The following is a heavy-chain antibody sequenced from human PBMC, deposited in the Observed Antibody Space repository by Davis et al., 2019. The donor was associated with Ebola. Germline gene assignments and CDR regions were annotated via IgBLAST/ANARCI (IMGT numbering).Heavy chain of an antibody. CDR2: IHYSGST. CDR1: GASITSYY. CDR3: ARLVALYDNSGYAYSDY. D-gene: IGHD3-22*01. Sequence: SETLSLTCTVSGASITSYYWSWIRQPPGKGLEWIGYIHYSGSTNLNPSLKSRLTISTDTSNSQFSLKLRSVTAADTAVYYCARLVALYDNSGYAYSDYWGQGTLVTVSS. J-gene: IGHJ4*02. V-gene: IGHV4-59*01.